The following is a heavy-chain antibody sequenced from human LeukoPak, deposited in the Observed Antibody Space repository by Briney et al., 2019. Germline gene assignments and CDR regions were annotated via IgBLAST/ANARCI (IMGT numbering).Heavy chain of an antibody. D-gene: IGHD3-3*01. CDR1: GYTFTGYY. J-gene: IGHJ4*02. CDR3: ARDASWRPRQIDY. CDR2: INPNSGGT. Sequence: ASVKVSCKASGYTFTGYYMHWVRQAPGQGLEWMGWINPNSGGTNYAQKFQGRVTMTRDTSISTAYMELSRLRPDDTAVYYCARDASWRPRQIDYWGQGTLATVSS. V-gene: IGHV1-2*02.